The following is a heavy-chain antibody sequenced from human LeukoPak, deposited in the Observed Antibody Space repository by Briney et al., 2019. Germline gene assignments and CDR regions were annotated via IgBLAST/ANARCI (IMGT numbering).Heavy chain of an antibody. Sequence: SETLSLTCTVSRGSLSSYYWRCLRQPPRKGLEWIGYIYYSGSINYNPPLKSRVTISVDTSKNQFSLKLSSVTAADTAVYYCARWSGVVVVAATPWGFDPWGQGTLVTVSS. CDR1: RGSLSSYY. V-gene: IGHV4-59*01. CDR2: IYYSGSI. CDR3: ARWSGVVVVAATPWGFDP. D-gene: IGHD2-15*01. J-gene: IGHJ5*02.